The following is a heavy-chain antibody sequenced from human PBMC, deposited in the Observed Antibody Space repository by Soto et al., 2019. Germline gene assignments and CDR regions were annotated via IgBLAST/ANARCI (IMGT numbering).Heavy chain of an antibody. CDR2: INHSGST. J-gene: IGHJ4*02. CDR3: ARGTNSSSWVRYFDY. CDR1: GGSFSGYY. Sequence: QVQLQQWGAGLLKPSETLSLTCAVYGGSFSGYYWSWIRQPPGKGVGWIGEINHSGSTNYNPSLKSRVTISVDTSKNQFSLKLSSVTAADTAVYYCARGTNSSSWVRYFDYWGQGTLVTVSS. D-gene: IGHD6-13*01. V-gene: IGHV4-34*01.